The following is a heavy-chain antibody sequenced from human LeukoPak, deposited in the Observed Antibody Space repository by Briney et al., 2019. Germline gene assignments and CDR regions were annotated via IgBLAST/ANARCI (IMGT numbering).Heavy chain of an antibody. CDR1: GFTFKNFV. CDR3: ARDLGVSGSDY. D-gene: IGHD3-16*01. V-gene: IGHV3-23*01. J-gene: IGHJ4*02. Sequence: GGSLRLSCAASGFTFKNFVMTWVCQAPGQGLDWVSAISGNTGATYYADSVKGRFTISRDNSKNTLYLQMNSLRAEDTAVYYCARDLGVSGSDYWGQGTLVTVSS. CDR2: ISGNTGAT.